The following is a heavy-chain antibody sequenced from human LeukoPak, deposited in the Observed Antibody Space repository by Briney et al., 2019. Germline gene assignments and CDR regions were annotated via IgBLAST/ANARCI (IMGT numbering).Heavy chain of an antibody. D-gene: IGHD2-21*02. Sequence: GGSLRLSCVASGFAFSNYNMNWVRQAPGKGLEWVSSISSGSSYIYYADSVKGRFIVSRDSAKNSLYLQMNSLRAEDTAVYYCARYLVPYCGGDCYSDFDYWGQGTLVTVSS. CDR1: GFAFSNYN. V-gene: IGHV3-21*01. CDR3: ARYLVPYCGGDCYSDFDY. J-gene: IGHJ4*02. CDR2: ISSGSSYI.